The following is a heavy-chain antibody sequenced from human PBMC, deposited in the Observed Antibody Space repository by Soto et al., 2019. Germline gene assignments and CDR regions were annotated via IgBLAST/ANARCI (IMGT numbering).Heavy chain of an antibody. CDR2: IYYSGST. CDR1: GGSISSSSYY. D-gene: IGHD3-9*01. J-gene: IGHJ4*02. CDR3: ARRGLRYDILTSYYPEPFDY. V-gene: IGHV4-39*01. Sequence: QLQLQESGPGLVKPSETLSLTCTVSGGSISSSSYYWGWIRQPPGKGLEWIGSIYYSGSTYYNPALNSRVTISVDTSMIQFSGELSSVTAADTAVYYCARRGLRYDILTSYYPEPFDYWCQGPLVTVSS.